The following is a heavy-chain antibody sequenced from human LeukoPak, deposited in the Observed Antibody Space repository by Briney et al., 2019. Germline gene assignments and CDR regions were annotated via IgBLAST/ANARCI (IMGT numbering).Heavy chain of an antibody. CDR2: ISGSGGST. V-gene: IGHV3-23*01. CDR1: GFTFSSYA. CDR3: AKDGYDSSGYYGYFDY. Sequence: QIGGSLRLSCAASGFTFSSYAMSWVRQAPGKGLEWVSAISGSGGSTYYADSVKGRFTISRDNSKNTLYLQMNSLRAEDTAVYYCAKDGYDSSGYYGYFDYWGQGTLVTVSS. D-gene: IGHD3-22*01. J-gene: IGHJ4*02.